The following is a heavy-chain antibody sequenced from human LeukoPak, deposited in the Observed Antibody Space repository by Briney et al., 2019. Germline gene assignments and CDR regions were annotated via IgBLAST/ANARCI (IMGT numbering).Heavy chain of an antibody. D-gene: IGHD2-21*02. Sequence: ESSVRMSCKASGYTFTGYYMRWVRQAPGQGLEWMGWINPNSGGTNYTQKFQGRVTMTRDTSISTAYMELSRLRSDDTDVYYCARGSCGGDCYSAAFDYWGQGTLVTVSS. CDR1: GYTFTGYY. J-gene: IGHJ4*02. CDR2: INPNSGGT. V-gene: IGHV1-2*02. CDR3: ARGSCGGDCYSAAFDY.